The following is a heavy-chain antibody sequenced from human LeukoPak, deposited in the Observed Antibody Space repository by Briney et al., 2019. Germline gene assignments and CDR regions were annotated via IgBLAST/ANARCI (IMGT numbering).Heavy chain of an antibody. Sequence: SETLSLTCTVSGGSISSSSYYWGWIRQPPGKGLEWIGSIYYSGSTYYNPSLKSRVTISVDTSKNQFSLKLSSVTAADTAVYYCARLSAAASEVNKKLFDYWGQGTLVTVSS. CDR3: ARLSAAASEVNKKLFDY. V-gene: IGHV4-39*01. D-gene: IGHD6-13*01. CDR2: IYYSGST. J-gene: IGHJ4*02. CDR1: GGSISSSSYY.